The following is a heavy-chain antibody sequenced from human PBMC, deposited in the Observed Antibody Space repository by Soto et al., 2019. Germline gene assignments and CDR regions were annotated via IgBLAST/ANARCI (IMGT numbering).Heavy chain of an antibody. Sequence: GGSLRLSCAASGFTFSSYGMHWVRQAPGKGLEWVAVISYDGSNKYYADSVKGRFTISRDNSKNTLYLQMNSLRAEDTAVYYCAKVWGSGSYYNNYYYYMDVWGKGTTVTVSS. CDR1: GFTFSSYG. J-gene: IGHJ6*03. CDR3: AKVWGSGSYYNNYYYYMDV. CDR2: ISYDGSNK. V-gene: IGHV3-30*18. D-gene: IGHD3-10*01.